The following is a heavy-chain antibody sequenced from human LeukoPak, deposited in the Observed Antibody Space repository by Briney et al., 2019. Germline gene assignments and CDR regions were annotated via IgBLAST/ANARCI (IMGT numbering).Heavy chain of an antibody. J-gene: IGHJ4*02. D-gene: IGHD2-15*01. Sequence: GGSLRLSCAASGFTFSSYWMSWVRQAPGKGLEWVANIKQDGSEKYYVDSVKGRFTISRDNAKNSLYLQMNSLRAEDTAVYYCARVGSDIGYCGGGSCYFDYWGQGTLVTVSS. CDR2: IKQDGSEK. CDR3: ARVGSDIGYCGGGSCYFDY. V-gene: IGHV3-7*01. CDR1: GFTFSSYW.